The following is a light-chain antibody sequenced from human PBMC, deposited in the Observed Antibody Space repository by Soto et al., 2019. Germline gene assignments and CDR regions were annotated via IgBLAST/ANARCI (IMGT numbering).Light chain of an antibody. J-gene: IGKJ1*01. CDR2: KAS. CDR3: QQSHSIPLT. Sequence: DIQMTQSPSTLSGSVGDRVTITCRASQTISSWLAWYQQKPGKAPKLLIYKASTLKSGVPSRFSGSGSGTEFTLTIRSLQPEDFATYYCQQSHSIPLTFGQGTKVDIK. CDR1: QTISSW. V-gene: IGKV1-5*03.